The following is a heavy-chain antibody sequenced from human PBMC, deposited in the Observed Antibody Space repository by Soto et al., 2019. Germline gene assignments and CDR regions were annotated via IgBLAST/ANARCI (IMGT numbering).Heavy chain of an antibody. V-gene: IGHV3-23*01. CDR3: ARGDRGVSGSPASYYYSGLDG. D-gene: IGHD2-8*02. CDR2: VSAGGDMT. J-gene: IGHJ6*02. CDR1: GFTFSSYA. Sequence: DVQLLESGGDLVQPGGSLRLSCAASGFTFSSYAMSWVRQAPGKGLEWVSSVSAGGDMTYYSDSVKGRFTISRDNSNNALFLKMNSMSAEDTDLYYCARGDRGVSGSPASYYYSGLDGWGQGTTVTVSS.